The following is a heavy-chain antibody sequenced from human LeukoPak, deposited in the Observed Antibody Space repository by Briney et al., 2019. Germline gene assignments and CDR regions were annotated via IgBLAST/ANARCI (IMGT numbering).Heavy chain of an antibody. CDR1: GYTFTSYG. Sequence: ASVKVSCKASGYTFTSYGISWVRQAPGQGLEWMGWINPNSGGTNYAQKFQGRVTMTRDTSISTAYMELSRLRSDDTAVYYCARRGLLGDYYYYYMDVWGKGTTVTVSS. CDR3: ARRGLLGDYYYYYMDV. D-gene: IGHD3-16*01. CDR2: INPNSGGT. J-gene: IGHJ6*03. V-gene: IGHV1-2*02.